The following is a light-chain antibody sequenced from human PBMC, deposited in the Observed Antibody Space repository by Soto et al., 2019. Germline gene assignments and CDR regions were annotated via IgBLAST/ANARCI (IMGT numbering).Light chain of an antibody. J-gene: IGLJ1*01. V-gene: IGLV2-14*01. CDR1: SSDVGGYNY. Sequence: QSVLTQPASVSGSPGQSITISCTGTSSDVGGYNYVSWYQQHPGKAPKLMIYDVSNRPSGISNRFSGSKSGNTASLIISGLQAEDEADYYCSSYTSSGTYVFGTGTKLTVL. CDR3: SSYTSSGTYV. CDR2: DVS.